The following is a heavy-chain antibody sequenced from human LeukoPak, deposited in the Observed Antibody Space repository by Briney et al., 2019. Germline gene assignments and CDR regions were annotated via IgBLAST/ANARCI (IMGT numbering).Heavy chain of an antibody. V-gene: IGHV3-23*01. CDR3: AKEGKISRSYYFDY. D-gene: IGHD3-10*01. CDR1: GFSFSTSA. CDR2: ISGSGGSI. Sequence: PGGSLRLSCAASGFSFSTSAMSWVRQAPGKGLEWVSDISGSGGSIYYADSVKGRFTISRDNSKNTLYLQMNSLRAEDTAVYYCAKEGKISRSYYFDYSGQGALVTVTS. J-gene: IGHJ4*02.